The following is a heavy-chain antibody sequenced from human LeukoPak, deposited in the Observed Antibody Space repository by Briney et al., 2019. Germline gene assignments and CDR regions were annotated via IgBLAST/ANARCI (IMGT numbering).Heavy chain of an antibody. CDR3: ATLWPSRPDY. CDR1: GYSISSGYY. CDR2: IYHSGST. V-gene: IGHV4-38-2*01. Sequence: PSETLSLTCAVSGYSISSGYYWGWIRQPPGKGLEWIGSIYHSGSTYYNPSLKSRVTISVDTSKNQFSLKLSSVTAADTAVYYCATLWPSRPDYWGQGTLVTVSS. J-gene: IGHJ4*02. D-gene: IGHD3-10*01.